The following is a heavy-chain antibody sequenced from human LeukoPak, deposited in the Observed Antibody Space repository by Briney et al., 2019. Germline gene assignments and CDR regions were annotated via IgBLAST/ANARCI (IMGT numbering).Heavy chain of an antibody. CDR2: INHSGSA. V-gene: IGHV4-34*01. D-gene: IGHD6-19*01. CDR1: GGSFIHYY. J-gene: IGHJ4*02. CDR3: ARQGAAYSSGWYAQLGY. Sequence: SETLSLTRAVYGGSFIHYYWSWMRPPPSKGLEGIGEINHSGSANYNPSLKSRVTISIDTSKNQFSLKLSSVTAADTAVYYCARQGAAYSSGWYAQLGYWGQGTLVTVSS.